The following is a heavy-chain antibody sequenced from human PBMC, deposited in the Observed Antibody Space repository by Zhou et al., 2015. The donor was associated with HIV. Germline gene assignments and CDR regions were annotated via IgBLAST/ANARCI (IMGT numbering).Heavy chain of an antibody. CDR1: GGTFSSYT. D-gene: IGHD6-13*01. CDR3: ARDRGYGSSGLGSWFDP. J-gene: IGHJ5*01. CDR2: IIPILGIA. V-gene: IGHV1-69*08. Sequence: QVQLVQSGAEVKKPGSSVKVSCKASGGTFSSYTISWVRQAPGQGLEWMGRIIPILGIANYAQKFQGRVTITADKSTSTAYMELSSLRSEDTAVYYCARDRGYGSSGLGSWFDPWGRGTRRHRLL.